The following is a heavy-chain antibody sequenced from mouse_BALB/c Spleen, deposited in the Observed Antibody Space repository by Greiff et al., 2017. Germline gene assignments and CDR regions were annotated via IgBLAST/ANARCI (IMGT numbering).Heavy chain of an antibody. J-gene: IGHJ4*01. CDR1: GFTFSDYY. Sequence: EVKLVESGGGLVKPGGSLKLSCAASGFTFSDYYMYWVRQTPEKRLEWVATISDGGSYTYYPDSVKGRFTISRDNAKNNLYLQMSSLKSEDTAMYYCARGGGYDDYYAMDYWGQGTSVTVSS. CDR3: ARGGGYDDYYAMDY. CDR2: ISDGGSYT. D-gene: IGHD2-14*01. V-gene: IGHV5-4*02.